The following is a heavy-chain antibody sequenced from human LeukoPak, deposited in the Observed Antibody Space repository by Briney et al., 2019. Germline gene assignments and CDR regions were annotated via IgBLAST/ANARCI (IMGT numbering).Heavy chain of an antibody. D-gene: IGHD6-13*01. J-gene: IGHJ4*02. CDR2: ISGSGAGT. Sequence: PGGSLRLSCAASGFTFSSFALSWVRHAPGKGLEWVSAISGSGAGTYYADSVKGRFTISRDNSKNTLYLQMNSLRAEDTAVYYCARVLYSSSWYLDYWGQGTLVTVSS. CDR1: GFTFSSFA. CDR3: ARVLYSSSWYLDY. V-gene: IGHV3-23*01.